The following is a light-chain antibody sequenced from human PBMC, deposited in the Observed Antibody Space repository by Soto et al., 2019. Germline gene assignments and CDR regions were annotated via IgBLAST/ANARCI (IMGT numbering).Light chain of an antibody. V-gene: IGKV3-15*01. CDR3: QQFHKWPPST. CDR2: GAS. Sequence: IVMTQSPATLSVSPFEFATLSCCASQSVSSNLAWYQQKPGQAPRLLIYGASTRATGVPARFSGSGSGTEFTLTISSLRSEDFGVYYCQQFHKWPPSTFGQGTKVDIK. CDR1: QSVSSN. J-gene: IGKJ1*01.